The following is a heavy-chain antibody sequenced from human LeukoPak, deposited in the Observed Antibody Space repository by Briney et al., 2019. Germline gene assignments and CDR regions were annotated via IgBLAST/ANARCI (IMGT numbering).Heavy chain of an antibody. J-gene: IGHJ5*02. Sequence: GRSLRLSCAASGFTFSSYAMCWVRQAPGKWLQFLSSITISGANTYYAPSVNGPPSLSRHNTKHTLHLQVNSLRAEDTAVYYCVRGSRGNYDTWGQGTLVSVSS. CDR2: ITISGANT. CDR1: GFTFSSYA. V-gene: IGHV3-23*01. CDR3: VRGSRGNYDT. D-gene: IGHD3-22*01.